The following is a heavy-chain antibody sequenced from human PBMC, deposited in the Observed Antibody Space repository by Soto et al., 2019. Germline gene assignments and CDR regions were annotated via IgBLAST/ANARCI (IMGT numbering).Heavy chain of an antibody. CDR1: GGSISSYY. CDR3: ARRRYGDYIDY. CDR2: IYYSGST. J-gene: IGHJ4*02. D-gene: IGHD4-17*01. V-gene: IGHV4-59*08. Sequence: SETLSLTCTVSGGSISSYYWSWIRQPPGKGLEWIGYIYYSGSTNYNPSLKSRVTISVDTSKNQFSLKLSSVTAADTAVYYCARRRYGDYIDYWGQGTLVTVSS.